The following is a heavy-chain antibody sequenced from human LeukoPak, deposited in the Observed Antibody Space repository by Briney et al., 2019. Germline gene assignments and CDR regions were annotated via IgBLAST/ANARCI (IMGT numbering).Heavy chain of an antibody. CDR2: INHSGST. V-gene: IGHV4-34*01. Sequence: KPSETLSLTCAVYGGSFSGYYWSWIRQPPGKGLEWIGEINHSGSTNYNPSLKSRVTISVDTSKNQFSLKLSSVTAADTAVYYCARHSIVAEFDYWGQGTLVTVSS. J-gene: IGHJ4*02. CDR3: ARHSIVAEFDY. D-gene: IGHD5-12*01. CDR1: GGSFSGYY.